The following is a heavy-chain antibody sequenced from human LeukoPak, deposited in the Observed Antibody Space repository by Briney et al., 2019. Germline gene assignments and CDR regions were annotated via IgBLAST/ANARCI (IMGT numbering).Heavy chain of an antibody. J-gene: IGHJ4*02. D-gene: IGHD6-19*01. Sequence: VASVKVSCKASGYTFTGYYMHWVRQAPGQGLEWMGWINPNSGGTNYAQKFQGRVTMTGDTSISTAYMELSRLRSDDTAVYYCARSLPAVAGTDYWGQGTLVTVSS. V-gene: IGHV1-2*02. CDR3: ARSLPAVAGTDY. CDR1: GYTFTGYY. CDR2: INPNSGGT.